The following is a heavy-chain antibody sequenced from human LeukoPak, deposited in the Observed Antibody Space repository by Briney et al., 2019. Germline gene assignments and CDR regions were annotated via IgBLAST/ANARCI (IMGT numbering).Heavy chain of an antibody. CDR2: ISFSSSYI. CDR3: ARYCSSTSCSEDFYYMDV. Sequence: GGSLRLSCSASGFTFSGYSMNWVRQAPGKGLEWVPSISFSSSYIYYADSVKGRFSISRDNAKNSLYLQMNSLRAEDTAVYYCARYCSSTSCSEDFYYMDVWGKGTTVTVSS. D-gene: IGHD2-2*01. CDR1: GFTFSGYS. J-gene: IGHJ6*03. V-gene: IGHV3-21*01.